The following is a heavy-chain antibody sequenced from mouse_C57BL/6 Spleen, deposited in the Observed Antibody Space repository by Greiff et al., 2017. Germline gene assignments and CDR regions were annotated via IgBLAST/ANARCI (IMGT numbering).Heavy chain of an antibody. J-gene: IGHJ1*03. CDR1: GFLLISHG. CDR2: IWGDGST. Sequence: QVQLKELGPGLVAPSQSLSITCTVLGFLLISHGVSWVRQPPGKGLEWLGVIWGDGSTNYHSALISSLSISTDKSKDQVFLNLNSLQANATATYCWAKRGGGSSSDGYWEVWGTGTRLTVS. D-gene: IGHD1-1*01. CDR3: AKRGGGSSSDGYWEV. V-gene: IGHV2-3*01.